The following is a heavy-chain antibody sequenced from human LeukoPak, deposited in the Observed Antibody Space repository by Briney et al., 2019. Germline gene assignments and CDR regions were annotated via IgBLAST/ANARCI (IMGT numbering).Heavy chain of an antibody. V-gene: IGHV2-5*01. J-gene: IGHJ5*02. CDR2: NYWNDDK. D-gene: IGHD3-3*01. CDR1: GFSLSTSGVG. Sequence: SGPTLVKPTQTLTLTCTFSGFSLSTSGVGVGWIRQPPGKALEWLALNYWNDDKRYSPSLKSRLTITKDTSKNQVVLTMTNMDPVDTATYYCAHIGSGITIFGVVTKVPRGGFDPWGQGTLVTVSS. CDR3: AHIGSGITIFGVVTKVPRGGFDP.